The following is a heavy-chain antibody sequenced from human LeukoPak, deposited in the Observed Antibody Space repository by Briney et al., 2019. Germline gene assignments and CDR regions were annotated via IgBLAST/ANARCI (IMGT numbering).Heavy chain of an antibody. CDR3: ARHPFATPFDY. J-gene: IGHJ4*02. CDR2: AYYSGHT. CDR1: GGSISDNY. Sequence: SETLSLTCTVSGGSISDNYWSWIRQPPGKGLEWIGYAYYSGHTNYNSSLKSRVTMSLDTSKSQFSLRLSPVTAADTAVYFCARHPFATPFDYWGPGTLVTVSS. D-gene: IGHD2-15*01. V-gene: IGHV4-59*08.